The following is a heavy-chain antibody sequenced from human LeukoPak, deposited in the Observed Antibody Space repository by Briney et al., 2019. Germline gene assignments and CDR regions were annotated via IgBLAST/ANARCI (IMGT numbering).Heavy chain of an antibody. CDR2: IKQDGSEK. V-gene: IGHV3-7*01. CDR1: GFTFSSYW. Sequence: GGSLRLSCAASGFTFSSYWMSWVRQAPGKGLEWVANIKQDGSEKYYVDSVKGRFTISRDNAKNSLYLQMNSLRAEDTAVYYCARVPTAATDYYYYYYYMDVWGKGTTVTISS. D-gene: IGHD6-13*01. CDR3: ARVPTAATDYYYYYYYMDV. J-gene: IGHJ6*03.